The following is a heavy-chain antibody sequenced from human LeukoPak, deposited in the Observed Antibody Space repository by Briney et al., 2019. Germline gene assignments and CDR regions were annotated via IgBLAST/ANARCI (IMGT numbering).Heavy chain of an antibody. J-gene: IGHJ6*03. Sequence: ASVKVSCKASGYTFTNHTMNWLRQAPGQGVEWMGWINTNTGNPTYAQGFTGRFIFSLDTSVSTAFLQITRLKAEDTAVYYCARDAGIEAYMDVWGKGTTVSVSS. CDR3: ARDAGIEAYMDV. V-gene: IGHV7-4-1*02. CDR2: INTNTGNP. CDR1: GYTFTNHT. D-gene: IGHD2-15*01.